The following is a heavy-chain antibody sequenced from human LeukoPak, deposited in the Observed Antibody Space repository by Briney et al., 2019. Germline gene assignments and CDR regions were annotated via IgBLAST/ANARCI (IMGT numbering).Heavy chain of an antibody. V-gene: IGHV3-9*01. CDR1: GFTLGDYA. CDR2: ISWNSGSI. J-gene: IGHJ4*02. Sequence: GRSLRLSCAASGFTLGDYAMHWVRQAPGKGLEWVSGISWNSGSIGYADSVKGRFTISRDNAKNSLYLQMNSLRAEDTALYYCAKDMVPGIAAAGTDYWGQGTLVTVSS. D-gene: IGHD6-13*01. CDR3: AKDMVPGIAAAGTDY.